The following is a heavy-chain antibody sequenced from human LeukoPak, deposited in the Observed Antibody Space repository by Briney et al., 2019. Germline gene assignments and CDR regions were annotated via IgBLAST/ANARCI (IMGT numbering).Heavy chain of an antibody. V-gene: IGHV3-30-3*01. CDR1: GFTFSSYA. J-gene: IGHJ4*02. Sequence: PGGSLRLSCAASGFTFSSYAMHWVRQAPGKGLEWVAVISYDGSNKYYADSVKGRFTISRDNSKNTLYLQMNSPRAEDTAVYYCARDREAYFDHWGQGTLVTVSS. CDR2: ISYDGSNK. CDR3: ARDREAYFDH. D-gene: IGHD1-26*01.